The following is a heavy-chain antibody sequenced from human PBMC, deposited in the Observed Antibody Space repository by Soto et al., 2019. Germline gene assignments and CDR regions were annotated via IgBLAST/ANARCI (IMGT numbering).Heavy chain of an antibody. J-gene: IGHJ6*02. Sequence: SETLSLTCAVSGGSISSGNWWSWVRQPPGKGLEWIGEIYHSGSTNYNPSLKSRVTISVDKSKNQFSLKLSSVTAADTAVYYCARVITGTDLYYYYGMDVWGQGTTVTVSS. V-gene: IGHV4-4*02. CDR3: ARVITGTDLYYYYGMDV. CDR2: IYHSGST. D-gene: IGHD1-7*01. CDR1: GGSISSGNW.